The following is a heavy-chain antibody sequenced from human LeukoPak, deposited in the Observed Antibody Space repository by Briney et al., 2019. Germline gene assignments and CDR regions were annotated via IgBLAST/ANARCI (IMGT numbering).Heavy chain of an antibody. CDR1: GGSISSYY. CDR2: IYTSGST. CDR3: ARHYYMDV. J-gene: IGHJ6*03. V-gene: IGHV4-4*09. Sequence: SETLSLSCTVSGGSISSYYWSWIRQPPGKGLEWIGYIYTSGSTNYNPSLKSRVTISVDTSKNQFSLKLSSVTAADTAVYYCARHYYMDVWGKGTTVTVSS.